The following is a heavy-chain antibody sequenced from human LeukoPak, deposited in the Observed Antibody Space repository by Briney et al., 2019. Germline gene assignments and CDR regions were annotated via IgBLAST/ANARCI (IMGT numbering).Heavy chain of an antibody. CDR1: GGTFSSYA. D-gene: IGHD4-17*01. J-gene: IGHJ5*02. CDR2: IIPILGIA. CDR3: ASAMTTVTPYVS. V-gene: IGHV1-69*04. Sequence: ASVEVSCKASGGTFSSYAISWVRQAPGQGLEWMGRIIPILGIANYAQKFQGRVTITADKSTSTAYMELSSLRSEDTAVYYCASAMTTVTPYVSWGQGTLVTVSS.